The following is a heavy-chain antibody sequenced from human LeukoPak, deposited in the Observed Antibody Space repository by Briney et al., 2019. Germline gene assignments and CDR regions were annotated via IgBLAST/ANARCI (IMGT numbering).Heavy chain of an antibody. J-gene: IGHJ5*02. CDR1: GYTFTSYY. Sequence: GASVKVSCTASGYTFTSYYIHWVRQAPGQGLEWMGIINPSGGSASYAQKFEGRVTMTRDTSTSTVYMELSSLRAEDTAVYYCARDSKTSSLADPWGQGTLVTVSS. CDR3: ARDSKTSSLADP. D-gene: IGHD2-2*01. CDR2: INPSGGSA. V-gene: IGHV1-46*01.